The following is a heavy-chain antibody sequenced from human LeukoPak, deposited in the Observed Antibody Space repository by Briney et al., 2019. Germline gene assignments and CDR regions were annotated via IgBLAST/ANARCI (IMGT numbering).Heavy chain of an antibody. CDR1: GGSISSYY. Sequence: SETLSLTCTVSGGSISSYYWSWIRQPPGKGLEWIGYIYYSGSTNYNPSLKSRVTISVDTSKNQFSLKLSSVTAADTAVYYCARDRGLTKSGGAGFDYWGQGTLVTVSS. J-gene: IGHJ4*02. V-gene: IGHV4-59*01. D-gene: IGHD3-10*02. CDR3: ARDRGLTKSGGAGFDY. CDR2: IYYSGST.